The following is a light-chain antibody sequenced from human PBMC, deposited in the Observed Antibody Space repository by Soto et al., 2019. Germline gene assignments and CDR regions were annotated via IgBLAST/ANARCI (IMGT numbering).Light chain of an antibody. Sequence: DIQMTQSTSSLSASVGDRVTITCRASQSISSYLNWYQQKPGKAPKLLIYAASSLQSGVPSRFSGSGSGTDFTLTISSLQPEDVATYYCQQSYSTPMYTFGQVNKLESK. CDR1: QSISSY. CDR3: QQSYSTPMYT. J-gene: IGKJ2*01. V-gene: IGKV1-39*01. CDR2: AAS.